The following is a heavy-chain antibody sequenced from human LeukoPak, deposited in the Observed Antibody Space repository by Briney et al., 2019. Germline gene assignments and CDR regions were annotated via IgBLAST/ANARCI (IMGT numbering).Heavy chain of an antibody. CDR1: GGSISSSSYY. J-gene: IGHJ4*02. CDR3: ASKNPYDFWSGYLEDY. CDR2: IYYSGST. Sequence: SETLSLTCTVSGGSISSSSYYWGWIRQPPGKGLEWIGRIYYSGSTYYNPSLKSRVTISVDTSKNQFSLKLSSVTAADTAVYYCASKNPYDFWSGYLEDYWGQGTLVTVSS. V-gene: IGHV4-39*01. D-gene: IGHD3-3*01.